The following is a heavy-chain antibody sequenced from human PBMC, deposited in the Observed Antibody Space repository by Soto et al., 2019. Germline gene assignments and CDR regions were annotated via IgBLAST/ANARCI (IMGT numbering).Heavy chain of an antibody. Sequence: VQLVESGGGLVSPGGSLTLSCVGSGFTFSGHYMDWVRQAPGKGLEWLGRIRNKPNGHTTEYAASVKGRFTISRDDSKNSVYLQMNSLKSEDTAVYYCSTTVITAPLFEYWGQGTLVTVSS. CDR2: IRNKPNGHTT. CDR3: STTVITAPLFEY. CDR1: GFTFSGHY. J-gene: IGHJ4*02. D-gene: IGHD3-16*01. V-gene: IGHV3-72*01.